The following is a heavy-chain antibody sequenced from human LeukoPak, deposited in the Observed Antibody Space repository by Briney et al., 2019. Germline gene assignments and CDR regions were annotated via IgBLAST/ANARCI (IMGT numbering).Heavy chain of an antibody. Sequence: ASVKVSCKASGYTFTSYAMHWVRQAPGQRLEWMGWINAGNGNTKYPQKFQGRATITRDTSASTAYMELSSLRSEDTAVYYCASATMYYYYYGMDVWGQGTTVTVSS. V-gene: IGHV1-3*01. D-gene: IGHD5-24*01. J-gene: IGHJ6*02. CDR1: GYTFTSYA. CDR2: INAGNGNT. CDR3: ASATMYYYYYGMDV.